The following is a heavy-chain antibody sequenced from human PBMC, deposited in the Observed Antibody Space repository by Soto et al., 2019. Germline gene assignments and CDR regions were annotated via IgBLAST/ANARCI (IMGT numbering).Heavy chain of an antibody. J-gene: IGHJ3*02. CDR2: ISVYNGNT. CDR1: GYTFSSYG. V-gene: IGHV1-18*01. CDR3: ARDRSSSDI. Sequence: HVPLVQSGAEVKRPGASVKVSCKASGYTFSSYGISWVRQAPGQGLEWMGWISVYNGNTDYAQKFQDTVTMTTATSTTTVYMAVRSARSDDTAVYYCARDRSSSDIWGQGTMVTVS. D-gene: IGHD3-16*02.